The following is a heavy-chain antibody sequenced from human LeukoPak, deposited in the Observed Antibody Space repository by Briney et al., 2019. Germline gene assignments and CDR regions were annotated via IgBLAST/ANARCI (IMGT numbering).Heavy chain of an antibody. V-gene: IGHV3-33*01. D-gene: IGHD3-22*01. Sequence: GRSLRLSCAASGFTFSSYGMHWGRQAPGKGLEWVAVIWYDGSNKYYADSVKGRFTISRDNSKNTLYLQMNSLRAEDTAVYYCARDPGNSSGYYFDYWGQGTLVTVSS. J-gene: IGHJ4*02. CDR2: IWYDGSNK. CDR1: GFTFSSYG. CDR3: ARDPGNSSGYYFDY.